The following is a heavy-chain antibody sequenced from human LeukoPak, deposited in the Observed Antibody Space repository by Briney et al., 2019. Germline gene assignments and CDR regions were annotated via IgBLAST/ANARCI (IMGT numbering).Heavy chain of an antibody. CDR3: ALGYGGFLDY. CDR1: GGSIRSYY. Sequence: SETLSLTCPVSGGSIRSYYWSWIRQPAGKGLEWIGRIYTSGSTNYNPSLKSRVTISVDKSKNQFSLKLSSVTAADTAVYYCALGYGGFLDYWGQGTLVTVSS. J-gene: IGHJ4*02. V-gene: IGHV4-4*07. CDR2: IYTSGST. D-gene: IGHD5-12*01.